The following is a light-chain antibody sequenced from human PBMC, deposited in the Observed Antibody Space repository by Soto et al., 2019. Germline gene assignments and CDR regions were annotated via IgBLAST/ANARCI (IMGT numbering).Light chain of an antibody. CDR1: RSIINW. CDR2: KAS. Sequence: DIQLTQSPSTLSASVGDSVTITCRASRSIINWLAWYQQKSGKGPKLLIYKASNLQTGVPSRFSGSGYGTEFTLNISSLQPDDVATYYCQQYSDHWTFGQGTKVEIK. V-gene: IGKV1-5*03. J-gene: IGKJ1*01. CDR3: QQYSDHWT.